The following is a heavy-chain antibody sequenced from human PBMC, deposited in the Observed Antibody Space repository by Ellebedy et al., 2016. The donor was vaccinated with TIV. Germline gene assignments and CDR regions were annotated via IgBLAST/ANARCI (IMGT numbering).Heavy chain of an antibody. CDR1: GFNFNNYA. D-gene: IGHD2-8*01. V-gene: IGHV3-23*01. Sequence: PGGSLRLSFTAPGFNFNNYAMSWVRQASGKGLEWVSSISVSGSSTNYADSVKGRFTISRDNSKNTVFLQMNSLRADDTALYYCERGEWLDYWGQGTLVTVSS. CDR2: ISVSGSST. CDR3: ERGEWLDY. J-gene: IGHJ4*02.